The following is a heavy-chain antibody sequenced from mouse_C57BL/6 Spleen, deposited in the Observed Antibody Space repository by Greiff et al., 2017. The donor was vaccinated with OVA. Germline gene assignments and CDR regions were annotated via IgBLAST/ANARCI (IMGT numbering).Heavy chain of an antibody. J-gene: IGHJ4*01. CDR1: GYTFTSYG. D-gene: IGHD3-2*02. V-gene: IGHV1-81*01. CDR2: IYPRSGNT. CDR3: ARGESSGYYAMDD. Sequence: VKLQQSGAELARPGASVKLSCKASGYTFTSYGISWVKQRTGQGLEWIGEIYPRSGNTYYNEKLKGKATLTADKSSSTAYMGLRSLTSEDSAVYFCARGESSGYYAMDDWGQGTSVTVSS.